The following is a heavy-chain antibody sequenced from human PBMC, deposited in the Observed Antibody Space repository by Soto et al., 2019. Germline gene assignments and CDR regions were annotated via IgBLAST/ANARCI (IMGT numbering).Heavy chain of an antibody. V-gene: IGHV4-34*01. CDR2: INYSGST. J-gene: IGHJ5*02. CDR1: GGSFSGCY. D-gene: IGHD6-6*01. CDR3: AGRIAAKSTNNWFDP. Sequence: SETLSLTCAVYGGSFSGCYWSWIRQPPGKGLEWIGEINYSGSTNYNPSIKSRVTISVDTSKNQFSLKLSSVTAADTAVYYCAGRIAAKSTNNWFDPWGQGTLVTVSS.